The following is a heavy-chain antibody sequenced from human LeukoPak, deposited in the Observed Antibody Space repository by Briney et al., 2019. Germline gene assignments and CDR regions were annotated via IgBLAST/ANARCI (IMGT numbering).Heavy chain of an antibody. D-gene: IGHD3-22*01. CDR1: GFTFSSYA. V-gene: IGHV3-23*01. Sequence: GGSLPLTCAASGFTFSSYAMSWVRQAPGKGLEWVSAISGSGGSTYYADSVKGRFTISRDNSKNTLYLQMNSLRAEDTAVYYCAKGAYDSSGSQDYSGQGRLFTVSS. CDR2: ISGSGGST. CDR3: AKGAYDSSGSQDY. J-gene: IGHJ4*02.